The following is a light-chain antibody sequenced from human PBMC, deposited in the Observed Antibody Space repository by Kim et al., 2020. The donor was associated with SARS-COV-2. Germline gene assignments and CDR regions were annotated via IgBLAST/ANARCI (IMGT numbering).Light chain of an antibody. V-gene: IGLV4-69*02. CDR2: VNSDGSH. J-gene: IGLJ3*02. Sequence: QLVLTQSPSASASLGASVKLTCTLSSGHSSYAIAWHQQQPEKGPRFLMKVNSDGSHSKGDGIPDRFSGSSSGPERYLTISSLQSEDEADYYCQTWATGMLVFGGGTKVTVL. CDR3: QTWATGMLV. CDR1: SGHSSYA.